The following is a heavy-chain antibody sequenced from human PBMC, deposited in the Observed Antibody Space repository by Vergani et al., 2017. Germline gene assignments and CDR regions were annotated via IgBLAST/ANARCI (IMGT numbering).Heavy chain of an antibody. CDR3: AREITSARGMDV. J-gene: IGHJ6*02. CDR1: GFTFGDYA. Sequence: VQLVESGGGLVQPGRSLRLSCTASGFTFGDYAMSWVRQAPGKGLEWVAFIWYDGSKTYYADSVKGRFTISRDNSKNTLYLQMNSLRAEDTAVYYCAREITSARGMDVWGQGTTVTVSS. V-gene: IGHV3-30*14. D-gene: IGHD1-1*01. CDR2: IWYDGSKT.